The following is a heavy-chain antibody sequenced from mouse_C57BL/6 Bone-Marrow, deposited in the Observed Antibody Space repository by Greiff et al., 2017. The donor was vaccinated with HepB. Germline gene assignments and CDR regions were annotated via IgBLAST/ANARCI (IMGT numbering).Heavy chain of an antibody. CDR2: ISDGGSYT. CDR1: GFTFSSYA. J-gene: IGHJ2*01. Sequence: EVQVVESGGGLVKPGGSLKLSCAASGFTFSSYAMSWVRQTPEKRLEWVATISDGGSYTYYPDNVKGRFTISRDNAKNNLYLQMSHLKSEDTAMYYWARIYYVNYDFDYWGQGTTLTVSS. D-gene: IGHD2-1*01. V-gene: IGHV5-4*01. CDR3: ARIYYVNYDFDY.